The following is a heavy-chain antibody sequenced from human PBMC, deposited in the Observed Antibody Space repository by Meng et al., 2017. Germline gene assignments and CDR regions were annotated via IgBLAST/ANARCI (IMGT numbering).Heavy chain of an antibody. CDR1: GGSFSGYY. D-gene: IGHD2-15*01. Sequence: QVQLQQWGAGLLKPSETLSLTCAVYGGSFSGYYWSWIRQPPGKGLEWIGEINHSGSTNYNPSLKSRVTISVDTYKNQFSLKLSSVTAADTAVYYCACPAKLGYCSGGSCYSFENWGQGTLVTVSS. V-gene: IGHV4-34*01. CDR3: ACPAKLGYCSGGSCYSFEN. CDR2: INHSGST. J-gene: IGHJ4*02.